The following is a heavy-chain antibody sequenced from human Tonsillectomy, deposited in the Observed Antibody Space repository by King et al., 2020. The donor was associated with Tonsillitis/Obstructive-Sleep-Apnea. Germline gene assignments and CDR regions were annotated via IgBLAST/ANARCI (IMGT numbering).Heavy chain of an antibody. CDR2: ISTSSSYT. Sequence: VQLVESGGGLVKPGGSLRLSCAASGFTFSDYYMSWIRQAPGKGLEWVSYISTSSSYTNYADSVKGRFTISRDHAKNSLYLQMNRLRAEDTAVYYCARECAREALRSNWFDPWGQGTLVTVSS. V-gene: IGHV3-11*05. J-gene: IGHJ5*02. CDR1: GFTFSDYY. D-gene: IGHD5/OR15-5a*01. CDR3: ARECAREALRSNWFDP.